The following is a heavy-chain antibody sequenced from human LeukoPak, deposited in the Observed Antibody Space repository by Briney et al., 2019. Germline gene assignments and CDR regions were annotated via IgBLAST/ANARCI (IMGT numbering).Heavy chain of an antibody. CDR3: ARGVRGVIDLYYYYGMDV. CDR1: GGSISSGDYY. Sequence: PSETLSLTCTVSGGSISSGDYYWSWIRQPPGKGLEWIGYIYYSGSTYYNPSLKSRVTISVDTSKNQFSLKLSSVTAADTAVYYCARGVRGVIDLYYYYGMDVWGQGTTVTVSS. CDR2: IYYSGST. J-gene: IGHJ6*02. D-gene: IGHD3-10*01. V-gene: IGHV4-30-4*01.